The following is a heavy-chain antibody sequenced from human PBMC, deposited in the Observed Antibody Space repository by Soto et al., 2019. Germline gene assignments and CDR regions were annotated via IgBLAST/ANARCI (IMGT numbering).Heavy chain of an antibody. CDR1: GYTFTSYD. CDR2: MNPNSGNT. CDR3: ARGSTMFRYCSGGSCYPDY. V-gene: IGHV1-8*01. Sequence: ASVKVSCKASGYTFTSYDINWVRQATGQGLEWMGWMNPNSGNTGYAQKFQGRVTMTRNTPISTAYMELSSLRSEDTAVYYCARGSTMFRYCSGGSCYPDYWGQGTLVTVSS. J-gene: IGHJ4*02. D-gene: IGHD2-15*01.